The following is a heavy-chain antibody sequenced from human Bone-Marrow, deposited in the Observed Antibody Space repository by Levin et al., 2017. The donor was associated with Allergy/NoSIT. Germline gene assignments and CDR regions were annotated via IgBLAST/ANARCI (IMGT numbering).Heavy chain of an antibody. Sequence: SVKVSCKASGGTFSNYAFSWVRQAPGQGLEWMGGIIPIFGTTNYAQKFQGRVTITADGSTSTAYAELSSLTSEDTAVYFCASGLGYCTGGVCYRGLSRHYYYYMDVWGKGTTVTVSS. CDR3: ASGLGYCTGGVCYRGLSRHYYYYMDV. V-gene: IGHV1-69*13. J-gene: IGHJ6*03. D-gene: IGHD2-8*02. CDR1: GGTFSNYA. CDR2: IIPIFGTT.